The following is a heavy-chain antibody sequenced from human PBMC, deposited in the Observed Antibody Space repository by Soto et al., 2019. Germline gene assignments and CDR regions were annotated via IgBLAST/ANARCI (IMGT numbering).Heavy chain of an antibody. CDR3: ARGPPYDYSNYGYYYYYYMDV. J-gene: IGHJ6*03. CDR1: GGSFSGYY. Sequence: SETLSLTCAVYGGSFSGYYWSWIRQPPGKGLEWIGEINHSGSTNYNPSLKSRVTISVDTSKNQFSLKLSSVTAADTAVYYCARGPPYDYSNYGYYYYYYMDVWGKGTTVTVSS. D-gene: IGHD4-4*01. V-gene: IGHV4-34*01. CDR2: INHSGST.